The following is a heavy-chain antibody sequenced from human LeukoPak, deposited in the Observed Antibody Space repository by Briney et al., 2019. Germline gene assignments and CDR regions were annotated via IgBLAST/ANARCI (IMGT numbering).Heavy chain of an antibody. CDR2: ISGSGGST. CDR1: GFTFSSYA. Sequence: GGSLRLSCAASGFTFSSYAMSWVRQAPGKGLEWVSAISGSGGSTYYADSVKGRLTISRDNSKNTLYLQMNSLRAEDTAVYYCAKDANTLSSSWYSWNYWGQGTLVTVSS. V-gene: IGHV3-23*01. CDR3: AKDANTLSSSWYSWNY. D-gene: IGHD6-13*01. J-gene: IGHJ4*02.